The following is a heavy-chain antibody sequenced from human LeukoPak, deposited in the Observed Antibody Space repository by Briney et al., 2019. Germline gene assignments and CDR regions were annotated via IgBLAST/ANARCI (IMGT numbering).Heavy chain of an antibody. CDR2: ISSSSSTI. J-gene: IGHJ4*02. CDR1: GFTFSSYS. V-gene: IGHV3-48*01. Sequence: GGSLRLSCAASGFTFSSYSMNWVRQAPGKGLEWVSYISSSSSTIYYADSVKGRFTISRENAKNSLYLQMNSLRAEDTAVYYCARGIVATIVSPFDYWGQGTLVTVSS. CDR3: ARGIVATIVSPFDY. D-gene: IGHD5-12*01.